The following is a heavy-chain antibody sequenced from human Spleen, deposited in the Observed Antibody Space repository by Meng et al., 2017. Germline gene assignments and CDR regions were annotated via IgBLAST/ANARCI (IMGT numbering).Heavy chain of an antibody. D-gene: IGHD5-18*01. Sequence: QLQLQEWVPGLVKPSGTLSPTCTVPGGSISDPSYYWGWIRQPPGKGLEWIGSVNYSGRTQYNPSLKSRVTVSVDTSKTQLSLRLTSVTATDTAVYYCARGGLRVVDTAMVFDYWGQGTLVTVSS. J-gene: IGHJ4*02. V-gene: IGHV4-39*01. CDR1: GGSISDPSYY. CDR3: ARGGLRVVDTAMVFDY. CDR2: VNYSGRT.